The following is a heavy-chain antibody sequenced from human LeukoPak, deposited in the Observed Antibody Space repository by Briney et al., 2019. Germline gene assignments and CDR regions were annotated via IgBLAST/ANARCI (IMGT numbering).Heavy chain of an antibody. CDR2: IYPGDSGT. V-gene: IGHV5-51*01. D-gene: IGHD4-17*01. Sequence: GESLKISCKGSGYSFTSYWIGWVRQMPGRGLEWMGIIYPGDSGTRYSPSFQGQVTISADKSISTAYLQWSSLKASDTAMYYCARWPTGSTNWFDPWGQGTLVTVSS. CDR1: GYSFTSYW. CDR3: ARWPTGSTNWFDP. J-gene: IGHJ5*02.